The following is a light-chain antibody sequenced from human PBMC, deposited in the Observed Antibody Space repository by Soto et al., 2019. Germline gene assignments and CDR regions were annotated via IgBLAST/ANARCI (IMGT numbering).Light chain of an antibody. CDR3: QQYNNWPPIT. Sequence: EIVMTQSPATLSVSPGERATLSCRASQSVSSNLAWYQQKPGQAPRLLIYGATNRIIGIPDRFSGSVSGTDFTLTISRLEPEDFAVYYCQQYNNWPPITFGQGTRLEVK. V-gene: IGKV3D-15*01. CDR2: GAT. CDR1: QSVSSN. J-gene: IGKJ5*01.